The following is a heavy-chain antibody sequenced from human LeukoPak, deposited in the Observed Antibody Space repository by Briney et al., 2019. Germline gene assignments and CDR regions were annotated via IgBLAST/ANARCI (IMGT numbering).Heavy chain of an antibody. Sequence: GGSLRLSCAASGFTFSSYGMHWVRQAPGKGLEWVSYISSSSSTIYYADSVKGRFTISRDNAKNSLYLQMNSLRAEDTAVYYCARDHPSSRSSFDYWGQGTLVTVSS. CDR3: ARDHPSSRSSFDY. J-gene: IGHJ4*02. V-gene: IGHV3-48*04. CDR2: ISSSSSTI. D-gene: IGHD6-13*01. CDR1: GFTFSSYG.